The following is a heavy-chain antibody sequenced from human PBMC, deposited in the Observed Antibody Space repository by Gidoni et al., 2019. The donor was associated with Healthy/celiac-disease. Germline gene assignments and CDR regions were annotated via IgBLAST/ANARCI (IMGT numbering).Heavy chain of an antibody. CDR2: LIPIFGTA. Sequence: QVQLVQSGAEVKKPGSSVKVSCKASGGTLSSYAISWVRQAPGQGLEWMGGLIPIFGTANYAQKFQVRVTITADESTSTAYMELSSLRSEDTAVYYCARAHGRDIVVVPAAIGAFDIWGQGTMVTVSS. D-gene: IGHD2-2*01. V-gene: IGHV1-69*01. CDR3: ARAHGRDIVVVPAAIGAFDI. J-gene: IGHJ3*02. CDR1: GGTLSSYA.